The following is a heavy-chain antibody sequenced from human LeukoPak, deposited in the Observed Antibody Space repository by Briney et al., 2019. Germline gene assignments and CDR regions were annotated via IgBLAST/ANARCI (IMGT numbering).Heavy chain of an antibody. CDR3: ARDNSVGDIAWWFDP. CDR2: INPTGTTT. D-gene: IGHD1-26*01. J-gene: IGHJ5*02. CDR1: GYTFINHW. V-gene: IGHV1-46*01. Sequence: GASVKVSCKASGYTFINHWMHRVRQAPGQGLEWVGLINPTGTTTLYAQKFQGRITLTRDMSATTDYMELSSLTSEDTAVYYCARDNSVGDIAWWFDPWGQGTLVTVSS.